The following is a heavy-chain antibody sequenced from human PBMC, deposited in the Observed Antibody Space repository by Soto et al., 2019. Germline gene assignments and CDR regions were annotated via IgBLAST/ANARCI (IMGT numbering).Heavy chain of an antibody. V-gene: IGHV4-59*01. CDR3: AAAPRY. Sequence: SETPSLTCTVSGGSISSYYWSWIRQRPEKRLEWIGYIYYSGSTNYNPSLKSRVTISVDTSKNQFSLRLISVTAADKAVYYCAAAPRYWGQRTLVTVSS. CDR2: IYYSGST. D-gene: IGHD2-15*01. J-gene: IGHJ4*02. CDR1: GGSISSYY.